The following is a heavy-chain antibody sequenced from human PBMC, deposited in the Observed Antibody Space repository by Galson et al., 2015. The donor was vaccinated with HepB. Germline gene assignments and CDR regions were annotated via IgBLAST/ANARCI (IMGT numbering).Heavy chain of an antibody. D-gene: IGHD3-3*01. Sequence: QSGAEVKKPGESLKISCKGSGYSFTSYWTGWVRQMPGKGLEWMGRIDPSDSYTNYSPSFQGHVTISADKSISTAYLQWSSLKASDTAMYYCAATYYDFSRELDYWGQGTLVTVSS. J-gene: IGHJ4*02. CDR3: AATYYDFSRELDY. CDR1: GYSFTSYW. V-gene: IGHV5-10-1*01. CDR2: IDPSDSYT.